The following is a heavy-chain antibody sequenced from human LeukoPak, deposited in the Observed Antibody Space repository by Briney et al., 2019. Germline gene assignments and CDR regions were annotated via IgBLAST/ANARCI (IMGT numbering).Heavy chain of an antibody. CDR1: GYTFTGYY. Sequence: ASVKVSCKASGYTFTGYYMHWVRQAPGQGLEWMGWVNPTSGGTNYAQKFQGWVTMTRDTSISTAYMELSRLRSDDTAVYYCARIRGPIAAAAAIDYWGQGTLVTVSS. J-gene: IGHJ4*02. D-gene: IGHD6-13*01. V-gene: IGHV1-2*04. CDR2: VNPTSGGT. CDR3: ARIRGPIAAAAAIDY.